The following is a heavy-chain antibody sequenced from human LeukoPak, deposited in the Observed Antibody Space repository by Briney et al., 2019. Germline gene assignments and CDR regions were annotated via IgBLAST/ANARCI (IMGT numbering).Heavy chain of an antibody. CDR1: SGSLSGDY. J-gene: IGHJ4*02. V-gene: IGHV4-34*01. Sequence: SETLSLTCAVYSGSLSGDYWSWIRQPPGRGLEWIGEVNHSGSTNYNPSLKSRVTISVDTSKNQFSLKLTSVTAADTAVYYCVRQRLPEYYFDYWGQGTLVTVSS. D-gene: IGHD6-25*01. CDR3: VRQRLPEYYFDY. CDR2: VNHSGST.